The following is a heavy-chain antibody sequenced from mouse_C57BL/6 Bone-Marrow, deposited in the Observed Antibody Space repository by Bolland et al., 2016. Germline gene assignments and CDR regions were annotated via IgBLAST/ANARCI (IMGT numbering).Heavy chain of an antibody. D-gene: IGHD2-12*01. Sequence: GNTYYPDSVKGRFTISRDNAKNTLYLQMSSLRSEDTAVYYCAITTRAMDYWGQGTS. V-gene: IGHV5-9*01. CDR2: GNT. CDR3: AITTRAMDY. J-gene: IGHJ4*01.